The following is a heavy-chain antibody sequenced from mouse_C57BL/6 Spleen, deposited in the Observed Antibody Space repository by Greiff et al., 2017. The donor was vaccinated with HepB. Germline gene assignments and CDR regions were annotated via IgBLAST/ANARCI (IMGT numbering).Heavy chain of an antibody. CDR2: IYPGDGDT. D-gene: IGHD1-1*01. CDR1: GYAFSSYW. J-gene: IGHJ1*03. Sequence: VQLVESGAELVKPGASVKISCKASGYAFSSYWMNWVKQRPGKGLEWIGQIYPGDGDTNYNGKFKGKATLTADKSSSTAYMQLSSLTSEDSAVYFCARSDYYGSSSSYWYFDVWGTGTTVTVSS. CDR3: ARSDYYGSSSSYWYFDV. V-gene: IGHV1-80*01.